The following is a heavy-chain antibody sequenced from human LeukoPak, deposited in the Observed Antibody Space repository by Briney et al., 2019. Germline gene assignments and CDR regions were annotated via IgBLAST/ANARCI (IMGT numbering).Heavy chain of an antibody. J-gene: IGHJ4*02. CDR3: AKDLTTGTLSFDY. Sequence: GRSLRLSCAASGFTFSSYGFHWVRQAPGKGLEWVAVIWYDGSEKYYAASVKGRFTISRDNSKNTLYLQMNSLSAEDTAVYYCAKDLTTGTLSFDYWGQGALVTVSS. V-gene: IGHV3-33*06. CDR1: GFTFSSYG. CDR2: IWYDGSEK. D-gene: IGHD1-1*01.